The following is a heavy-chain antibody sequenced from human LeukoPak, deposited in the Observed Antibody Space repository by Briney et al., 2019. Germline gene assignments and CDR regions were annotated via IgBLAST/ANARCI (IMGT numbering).Heavy chain of an antibody. CDR1: GFTFSSYA. D-gene: IGHD3-10*01. V-gene: IGHV3-30-3*02. Sequence: GRSLRLSCAASGFTFSSYAMHWVRQAPGKGLEWVAVISYDGSNKYYADSVKGRFTISRDNSKNTLYLQMNSLRAEDTAVYYCAKRLQYYYGSGSYYNSDYFDYWGQGTLVTVSS. CDR3: AKRLQYYYGSGSYYNSDYFDY. J-gene: IGHJ4*02. CDR2: ISYDGSNK.